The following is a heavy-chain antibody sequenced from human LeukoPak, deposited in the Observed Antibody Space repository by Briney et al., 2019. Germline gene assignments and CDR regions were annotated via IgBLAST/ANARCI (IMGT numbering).Heavy chain of an antibody. CDR1: GGSISSSSYN. V-gene: IGHV4-39*01. J-gene: IGHJ4*02. Sequence: SQTLSFTCTVSGGSISSSSYNWGWIRQPPGKGLEWIVSIYYSGSTYYNPSLKSRFTIFVDTSKNQFSLKMSSVTAADTAVYYCARLYRQAFDSSGYSYDYWGQGTLVTVSS. CDR2: IYYSGST. D-gene: IGHD3-22*01. CDR3: ARLYRQAFDSSGYSYDY.